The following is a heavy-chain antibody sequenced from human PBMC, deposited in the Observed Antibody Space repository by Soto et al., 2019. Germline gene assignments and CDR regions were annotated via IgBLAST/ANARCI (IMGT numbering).Heavy chain of an antibody. CDR3: AGVDRVYDGSWFDP. J-gene: IGHJ5*02. CDR2: IIPILGIA. Sequence: QVQLVQSGAEVKKPGSSVKVSCKASGGTFSSSTISWVRQSPGQGLEWMGRIIPILGIANYAQKFQGRVTITADKSTSTAYVELGSLRSEDTAVYCCAGVDRVYDGSWFDPGGQGTLVTVSS. V-gene: IGHV1-69*02. CDR1: GGTFSSST. D-gene: IGHD5-12*01.